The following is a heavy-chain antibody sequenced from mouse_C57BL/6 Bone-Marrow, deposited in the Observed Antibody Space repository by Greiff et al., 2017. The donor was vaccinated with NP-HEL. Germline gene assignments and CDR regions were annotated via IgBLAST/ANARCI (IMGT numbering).Heavy chain of an antibody. CDR1: GYTFTSYT. D-gene: IGHD1-1*01. CDR2: INPSSGYT. V-gene: IGHV1-4*01. Sequence: VNVVESGAELARPGASVKMSCKASGYTFTSYTMHWVKQRPGQGLEWIGYINPSSGYTKYNQKFKDKATLTADKSSSTAYMQLSSLTSEDSAVYYCSLLLRSYYYAMDYWGQGTSVTVSS. J-gene: IGHJ4*01. CDR3: SLLLRSYYYAMDY.